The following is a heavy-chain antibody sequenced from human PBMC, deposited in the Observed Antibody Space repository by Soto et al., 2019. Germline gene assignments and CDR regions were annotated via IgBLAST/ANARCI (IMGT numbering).Heavy chain of an antibody. V-gene: IGHV3-30*04. CDR2: ISCDGGFN. CDR1: GFTFSSYA. Sequence: GGSLRLSCAASGFTFSSYAMHWVRQAPGKGLEWVSVISCDGGFNYYTDSVKGRFTISRDNSKNTLYLQMTGLGGEDTAVYYCARDLLSGANYYAYWGQGTLVTVSS. J-gene: IGHJ4*02. D-gene: IGHD6-19*01. CDR3: ARDLLSGANYYAY.